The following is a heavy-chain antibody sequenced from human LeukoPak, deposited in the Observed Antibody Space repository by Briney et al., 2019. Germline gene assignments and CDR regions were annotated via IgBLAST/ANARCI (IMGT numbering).Heavy chain of an antibody. D-gene: IGHD3-10*01. J-gene: IGHJ4*02. CDR1: GFTFSSYA. CDR2: IRSGAYT. V-gene: IGHV3-23*01. Sequence: PSGGSPRLSCAASGFTFSSYAMTWVRQAPGKGLEWVSTIRSGAYTYYADSVKGRLSVSRDNSKNTLYMEMNSLRAEDAAVYYCARISVVSRSGPLDYWGQGTLVTVSS. CDR3: ARISVVSRSGPLDY.